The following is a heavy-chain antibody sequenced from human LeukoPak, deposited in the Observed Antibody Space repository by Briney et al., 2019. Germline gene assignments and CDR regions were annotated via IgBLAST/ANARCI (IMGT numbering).Heavy chain of an antibody. J-gene: IGHJ4*02. Sequence: GGSLRLSCAASGFTFSDYYMSWIRQAPGKGLEWVSYISSSNSYTNYADSVKGRFTISRDNAKNSLYLQMNSPRAEDTAVYYCARVVGGSGYNQEFDYWGQGTLVTVSS. V-gene: IGHV3-11*06. CDR1: GFTFSDYY. CDR3: ARVVGGSGYNQEFDY. D-gene: IGHD3-22*01. CDR2: ISSSNSYT.